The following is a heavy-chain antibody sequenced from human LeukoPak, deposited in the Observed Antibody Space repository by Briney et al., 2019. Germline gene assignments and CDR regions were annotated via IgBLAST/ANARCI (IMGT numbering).Heavy chain of an antibody. D-gene: IGHD2-15*01. Sequence: PGRSLRLSCAASGFTFSTYSMNWVRQAPGKGLEWVSSISTSSSYIYYAVSVKGRFTISRDNAKNSLYLQMNSLRAEDTAVYYCARGCSGGSCPSDSWGQGTLVTVSS. V-gene: IGHV3-21*01. J-gene: IGHJ4*02. CDR2: ISTSSSYI. CDR1: GFTFSTYS. CDR3: ARGCSGGSCPSDS.